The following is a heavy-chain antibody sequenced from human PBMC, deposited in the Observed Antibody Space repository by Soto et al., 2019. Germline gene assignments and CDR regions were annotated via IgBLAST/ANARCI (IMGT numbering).Heavy chain of an antibody. Sequence: SVKVSCKASGGTFSSYAISWVRQAPGQGLEWVGRITPGLAITNYAQNFQGRVTFTRDKSASTAYMQLSSLRSEDTAVYYCARDDSGFSGSHYIDYFNYWGQGALVTVSS. CDR1: GGTFSSYA. D-gene: IGHD1-26*01. J-gene: IGHJ4*02. CDR2: ITPGLAIT. CDR3: ARDDSGFSGSHYIDYFNY. V-gene: IGHV1-69*04.